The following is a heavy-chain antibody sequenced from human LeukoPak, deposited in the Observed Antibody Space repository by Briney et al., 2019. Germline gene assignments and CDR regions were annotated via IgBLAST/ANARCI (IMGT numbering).Heavy chain of an antibody. V-gene: IGHV3-30*18. CDR3: AKDYGAYYYGMDV. CDR1: RFTFTTYA. Sequence: GGSLRLSCAASRFTFTTYAFHWVRQAPGKGLEWVAVVSSDGSYKYYGDSVKGRFTISRDNSKNTLSLQMNSLRTEDTAVYYCAKDYGAYYYGMDVWGQGTTVTVSS. J-gene: IGHJ6*02. D-gene: IGHD3-10*01. CDR2: VSSDGSYK.